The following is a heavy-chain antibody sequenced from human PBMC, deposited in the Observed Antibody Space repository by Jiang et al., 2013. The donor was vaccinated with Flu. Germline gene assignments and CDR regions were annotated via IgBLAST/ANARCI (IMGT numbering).Heavy chain of an antibody. CDR2: IYYSGST. CDR3: AREVVVPAAIEDYFDY. J-gene: IGHJ4*02. Sequence: GSGLVKPSETLSLTCTVSGGSISSYYWSWIRQPPGKGLEWIGYIYYSGSTNYNPSLKSRVTISVDTSKNQFSLKLSSVTAADTAVYYCAREVVVPAAIEDYFDYWGQGTLVTVSS. D-gene: IGHD2-2*01. CDR1: GGSISSYY. V-gene: IGHV4-59*01.